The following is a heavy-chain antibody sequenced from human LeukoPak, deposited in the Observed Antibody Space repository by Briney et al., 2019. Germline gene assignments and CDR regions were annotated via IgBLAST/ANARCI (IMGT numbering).Heavy chain of an antibody. CDR3: ARDSPIDYDFWSGPWTYYMDV. CDR1: GFTFSSYW. J-gene: IGHJ6*03. V-gene: IGHV3-7*01. Sequence: GGSLRLSCAASGFTFSSYWMSWIRQAPGKGLEWVANIKQDGSEKYYVDSVKGRFTISRDNAKNSLYLQMNSLRAEDTAVYYCARDSPIDYDFWSGPWTYYMDVWGKGTTVTVSS. CDR2: IKQDGSEK. D-gene: IGHD3-3*01.